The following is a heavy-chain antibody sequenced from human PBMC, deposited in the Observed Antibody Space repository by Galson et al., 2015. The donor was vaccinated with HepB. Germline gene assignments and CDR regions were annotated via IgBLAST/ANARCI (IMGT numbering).Heavy chain of an antibody. CDR2: ISYDGSNK. CDR1: GFTFSSYG. CDR3: AKDLELWFGELSYFDY. V-gene: IGHV3-30*18. D-gene: IGHD3-10*01. Sequence: SLRLSCAASGFTFSSYGMHWVRQAPGKGLEWVAVISYDGSNKYYADSVKGRFTISRDNSKNTLYLQMNSLRAEDTAVYYCAKDLELWFGELSYFDYWGQGTLVTVSS. J-gene: IGHJ4*02.